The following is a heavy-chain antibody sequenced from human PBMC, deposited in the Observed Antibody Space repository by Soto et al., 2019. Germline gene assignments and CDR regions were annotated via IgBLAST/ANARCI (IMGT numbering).Heavy chain of an antibody. J-gene: IGHJ4*02. D-gene: IGHD6-13*01. CDR1: GGSFSGYY. Sequence: LSLTCAVYGGSFSGYYWSWIRQPPGKGLEWIGEINHSGSTNYNPSLKSRVTISVDTSKNQFSLKLSSVTAADTAVYYCARTLPRAYSSSRFDYWGQGTLVTVSS. CDR3: ARTLPRAYSSSRFDY. V-gene: IGHV4-34*01. CDR2: INHSGST.